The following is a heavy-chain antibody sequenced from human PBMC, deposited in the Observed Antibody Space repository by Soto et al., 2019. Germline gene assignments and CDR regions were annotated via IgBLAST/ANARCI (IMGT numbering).Heavy chain of an antibody. D-gene: IGHD2-15*01. J-gene: IGHJ5*02. CDR3: ARGLECRGYCLDKPTWFAP. CDR1: GGTFSTYT. V-gene: IGHV1-69*06. Sequence: SVKVSCKASGGTFSTYTFSWVRQAPGQGLEWMGRIIPIFGTPYYAQKFQGRVTITADKSTSTVYMELSSLRSDDTAVYFCARGLECRGYCLDKPTWFAPWGQGTLVTVS. CDR2: IIPIFGTP.